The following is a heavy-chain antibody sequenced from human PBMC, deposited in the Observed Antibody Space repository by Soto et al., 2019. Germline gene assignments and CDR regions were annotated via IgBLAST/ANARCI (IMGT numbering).Heavy chain of an antibody. Sequence: SSEPLSLTCVVSGESFSVYYWSWIRHTPGMGLEWIGEVDHRGSTTYNPSLKNRASISIDSSKNLFSLELTSVTAADTALYFCARYEYGNSLYGVDVWGQGTRVTVSS. V-gene: IGHV4-34*01. CDR3: ARYEYGNSLYGVDV. D-gene: IGHD1-7*01. J-gene: IGHJ6*02. CDR2: VDHRGST. CDR1: GESFSVYY.